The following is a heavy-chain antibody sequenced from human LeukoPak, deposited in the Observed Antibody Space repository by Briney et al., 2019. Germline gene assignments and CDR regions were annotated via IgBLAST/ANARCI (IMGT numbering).Heavy chain of an antibody. J-gene: IGHJ4*02. Sequence: PGESLKISCKGSGYRFTNYWIGWVRQMPGKGLEWMGIIHPGDSGTRYSPSFQGQVTMSVGESITTAYLQWSSLRASDSAIYYCARGGSYRYGSSDYWGQGTLVTVSS. CDR1: GYRFTNYW. V-gene: IGHV5-51*01. CDR3: ARGGSYRYGSSDY. CDR2: IHPGDSGT. D-gene: IGHD5-18*01.